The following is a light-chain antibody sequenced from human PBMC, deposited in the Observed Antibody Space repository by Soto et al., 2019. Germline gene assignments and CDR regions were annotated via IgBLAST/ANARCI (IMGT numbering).Light chain of an antibody. CDR1: QNIGSN. CDR2: GAS. J-gene: IGKJ1*01. V-gene: IGKV3-20*01. Sequence: EVVMTQSPATLSASPGERVILSCRASQNIGSNLAWYQQRPGQAPRLLMYGASTRATGIPNRFSGSGSGTDFTLTISRLEPEDFAVYYCQQYGNSPQTFGQGTKV. CDR3: QQYGNSPQT.